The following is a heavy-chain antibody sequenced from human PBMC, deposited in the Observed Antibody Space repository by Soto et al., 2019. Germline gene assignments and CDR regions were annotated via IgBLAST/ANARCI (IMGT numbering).Heavy chain of an antibody. D-gene: IGHD1-26*01. Sequence: SGPTLVNPTQTLTLTCTFSGFSLSTSGMCVSWIRQPPGKALELLALIDWDDDKYYSTSLKTRLTISKDTSKNQVVLTMTNMDPVDTATYYCARMRLERGTGYYYYGMDVWGQGTTVTVSS. CDR2: IDWDDDK. CDR1: GFSLSTSGMC. V-gene: IGHV2-70*01. CDR3: ARMRLERGTGYYYYGMDV. J-gene: IGHJ6*02.